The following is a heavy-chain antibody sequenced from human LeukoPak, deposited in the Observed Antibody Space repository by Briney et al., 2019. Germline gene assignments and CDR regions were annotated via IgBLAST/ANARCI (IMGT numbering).Heavy chain of an antibody. CDR1: GGSISSYY. V-gene: IGHV4-59*01. D-gene: IGHD6-19*01. CDR2: IYYSGST. J-gene: IGHJ4*02. CDR3: ASHSGWSDY. Sequence: SETQSLTCTVSGGSISSYYWSWIRQPPGKGLEWIGYIYYSGSTNYNPSLKSRVTISVDTSKNQFSLKLSSVTAADTAVYYCASHSGWSDYWGQGTLVTVSS.